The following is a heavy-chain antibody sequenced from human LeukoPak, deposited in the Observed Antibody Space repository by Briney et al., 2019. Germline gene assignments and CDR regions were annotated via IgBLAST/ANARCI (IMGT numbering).Heavy chain of an antibody. CDR3: TKITTGTVNY. V-gene: IGHV3-23*01. D-gene: IGHD1-1*01. J-gene: IGHJ4*02. CDR1: GFTFRNYA. Sequence: PGGSLRLSCAASGFTFRNYAMTWVRQAPGKGLEWVSDISGSADSTNYADSVKGRFTISRGNSKNTLYLQMNSLRAEDTAIYYCTKITTGTVNYWGQGTLVAVSS. CDR2: ISGSADST.